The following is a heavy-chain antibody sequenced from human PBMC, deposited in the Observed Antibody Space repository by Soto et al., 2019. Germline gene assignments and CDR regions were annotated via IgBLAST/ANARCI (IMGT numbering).Heavy chain of an antibody. D-gene: IGHD6-13*01. CDR3: AHRVTYSSSWYDLSLGFDY. CDR1: GFSLSTSGMC. J-gene: IGHJ4*02. V-gene: IGHV2-70*12. CDR2: IDWDDDK. Sequence: NPPQTLTLTCTFSGFSLSTSGMCVSWIRQPPGKALEWLARIDWDDDKYYSTSLETRLTISKDTSKNQVVLTMTNMDPVDTATYYCAHRVTYSSSWYDLSLGFDYWGRGTLVTVSS.